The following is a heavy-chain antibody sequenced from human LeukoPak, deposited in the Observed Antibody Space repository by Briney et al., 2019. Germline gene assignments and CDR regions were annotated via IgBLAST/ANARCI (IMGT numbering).Heavy chain of an antibody. CDR1: GGTFSSYA. D-gene: IGHD1-26*01. J-gene: IGHJ4*02. CDR3: ARGWELKEVDY. CDR2: IIPIFGTA. Sequence: SVKVSCKASGGTFSSYAISWVRQAPGQGLEWMGGIIPIFGTANYAQKFQGRVTMTTDTSTSTAYMELRSLRSDDTAVYYCARGWELKEVDYWGQGTLVTVSS. V-gene: IGHV1-69*05.